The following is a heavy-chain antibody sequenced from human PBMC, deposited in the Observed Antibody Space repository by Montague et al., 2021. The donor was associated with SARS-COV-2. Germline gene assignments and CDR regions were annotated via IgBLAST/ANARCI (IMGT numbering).Heavy chain of an antibody. CDR1: GGSFNDYS. Sequence: SETLSLTCAVYGGSFNDYSWSWIRRPPGKGLEWIGEITHGGNINYSPSLKSRVTISADTSKNQFSLKLKSVTAADTANYYCARGHQGVAMIVVVMIGAEYYFDYWGQGSLVTVSS. CDR2: ITHGGNI. V-gene: IGHV4-34*01. CDR3: ARGHQGVAMIVVVMIGAEYYFDY. D-gene: IGHD3-22*01. J-gene: IGHJ4*02.